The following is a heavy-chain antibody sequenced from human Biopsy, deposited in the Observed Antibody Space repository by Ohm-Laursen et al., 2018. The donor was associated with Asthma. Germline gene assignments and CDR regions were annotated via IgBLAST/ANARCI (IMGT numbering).Heavy chain of an antibody. Sequence: SLRLSCSASGFTFSSYSMNWVRQAPGKGLEWVSYISSSSSTIYYADSVKGRFTISRDNAKNSLYLQTNNLRDEDTAVYYCARMITIFGVVSRGMDVWGQGTTVTVSS. V-gene: IGHV3-48*02. CDR3: ARMITIFGVVSRGMDV. CDR1: GFTFSSYS. D-gene: IGHD3-3*01. J-gene: IGHJ6*02. CDR2: ISSSSSTI.